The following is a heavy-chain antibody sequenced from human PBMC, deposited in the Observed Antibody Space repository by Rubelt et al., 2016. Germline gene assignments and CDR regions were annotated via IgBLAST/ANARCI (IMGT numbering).Heavy chain of an antibody. CDR2: ISTGGGRP. V-gene: IGHV3-74*01. Sequence: EVQLVESGGGLAQLGGSLRLSFASSGFTFTNYWTHWFRHAPGRGLVSISRISTGGGRPSYAASVKGRVTISRGKAKNTLYLQMNSLRVEDTAVYYCAREKRGSGSFDYWGQGTLVTVSS. CDR3: AREKRGSGSFDY. CDR1: GFTFTNYW. J-gene: IGHJ4*02. D-gene: IGHD6-19*01.